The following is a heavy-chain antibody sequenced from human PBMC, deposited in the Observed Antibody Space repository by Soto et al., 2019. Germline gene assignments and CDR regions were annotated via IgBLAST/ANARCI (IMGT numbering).Heavy chain of an antibody. CDR1: GFTFSSYG. V-gene: IGHV3-33*01. CDR3: ARDRGGASYYYSGMDV. Sequence: QVQLVESWGGVVPPGRSLRLSCAASGFTFSSYGMHWVRQAPGKGLEWVAVIWYDGSNKYYADSVKGRFTISRDNSKNTLDLQMNSLRAEDTAVYYCARDRGGASYYYSGMDVCGHGTTVTVSS. D-gene: IGHD3-10*01. CDR2: IWYDGSNK. J-gene: IGHJ6*02.